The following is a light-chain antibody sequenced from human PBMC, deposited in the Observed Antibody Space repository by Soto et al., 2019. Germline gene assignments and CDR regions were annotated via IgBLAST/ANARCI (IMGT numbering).Light chain of an antibody. Sequence: QSVLTQPPSASGTPGQRVIMSCSGSSSNIRSHTVNWYQKLPGTAPKLLIYSNNQRPSGVPDRFSGSKSGTSASLAISGLQSEDEADYYGAAGDDSRNGVAFGGGTKLTVL. CDR1: SSNIRSHT. V-gene: IGLV1-44*01. J-gene: IGLJ3*02. CDR2: SNN. CDR3: AAGDDSRNGVA.